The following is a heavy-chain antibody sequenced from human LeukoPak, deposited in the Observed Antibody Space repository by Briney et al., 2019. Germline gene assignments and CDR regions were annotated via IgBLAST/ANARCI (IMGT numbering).Heavy chain of an antibody. J-gene: IGHJ6*03. D-gene: IGHD6-13*01. CDR1: GGSISSYY. CDR3: ARIRIAAAGRYYYYYMDV. CDR2: IYYSGST. Sequence: SETLSLTCTVSGGSISSYYWSWIRQPPGKGLEWIGYIYYSGSTNYNPSLKSRVTISVDTSKNQFSLKLSSVTAADTAVYYCARIRIAAAGRYYYYYMDVWGKGTTVTVSS. V-gene: IGHV4-59*01.